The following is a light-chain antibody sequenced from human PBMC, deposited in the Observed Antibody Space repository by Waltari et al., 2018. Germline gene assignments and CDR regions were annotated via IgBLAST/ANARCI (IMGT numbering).Light chain of an antibody. J-gene: IGLJ2*01. CDR3: QVWDSSSDHVV. CDR2: EDN. CDR1: AVPRKY. V-gene: IGLV3-21*02. Sequence: SYELTQPPPVSVSPGQTAMIPCSGDAVPRKYVYWFQQRAGQAPVMVIYEDNKRPSGIPERFSGSNSGNTATLTISRVEAGDEADYYCQVWDSSSDHVVFGGGTKLTVL.